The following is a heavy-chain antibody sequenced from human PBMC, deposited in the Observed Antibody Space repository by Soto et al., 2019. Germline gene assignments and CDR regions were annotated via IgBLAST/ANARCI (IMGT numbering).Heavy chain of an antibody. D-gene: IGHD3-10*01. Sequence: GGSLRLSCAASGFTFSSYAMSWVRQAPGKGLEWVANIKQDGSETYYVDSVKGRFTISRDNAKNSLYLQMNSLRAEDTAVYYCARDGTWFGESIDYWGQGTLVTVSS. J-gene: IGHJ4*02. CDR3: ARDGTWFGESIDY. CDR1: GFTFSSYA. V-gene: IGHV3-7*03. CDR2: IKQDGSET.